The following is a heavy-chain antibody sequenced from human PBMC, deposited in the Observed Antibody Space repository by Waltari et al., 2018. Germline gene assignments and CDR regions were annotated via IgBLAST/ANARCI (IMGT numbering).Heavy chain of an antibody. CDR2: IIPIFGTA. D-gene: IGHD6-13*01. CDR3: ARDQIAAAGTGWFDP. Sequence: QVQLVQSGAEVKKPGSSVKVSCKASGDTFSSYAISWVRTAPGQGLEWMGGIIPIFGTANYAQKFQGRVTITTDESTSTAYMELSSLRSEDTAVYYCARDQIAAAGTGWFDPWGQGTLVTVSS. J-gene: IGHJ5*02. CDR1: GDTFSSYA. V-gene: IGHV1-69*05.